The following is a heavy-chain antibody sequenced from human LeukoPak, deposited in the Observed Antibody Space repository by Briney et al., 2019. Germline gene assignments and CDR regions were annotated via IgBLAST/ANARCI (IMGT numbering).Heavy chain of an antibody. Sequence: GGSLRLSCAASGFTFDDYGIPWVRQAPGKGLEWVSGIDWNSGAIGYADSVKGRFTISRDNAKNSLYLQMNSLRAEDTALYYCVKDRAANLYGSGAFEYWGQGTLVTVSS. V-gene: IGHV3-9*01. J-gene: IGHJ4*02. CDR2: IDWNSGAI. CDR1: GFTFDDYG. CDR3: VKDRAANLYGSGAFEY. D-gene: IGHD3-10*01.